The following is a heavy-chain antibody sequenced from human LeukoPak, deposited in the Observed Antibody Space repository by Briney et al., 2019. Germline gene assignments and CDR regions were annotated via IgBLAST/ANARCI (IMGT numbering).Heavy chain of an antibody. Sequence: SETLSLTCAVYGGSFSGYYWSWIRQPPGKGLEWIGEINHSGSTNHNPSLKSRVTISVDTSKNQFSLKLSSVTAADTAVYYCARGLSPHYDILTGYPPIGYWGQGTLVTVSS. J-gene: IGHJ4*02. D-gene: IGHD3-9*01. V-gene: IGHV4-34*01. CDR2: INHSGST. CDR3: ARGLSPHYDILTGYPPIGY. CDR1: GGSFSGYY.